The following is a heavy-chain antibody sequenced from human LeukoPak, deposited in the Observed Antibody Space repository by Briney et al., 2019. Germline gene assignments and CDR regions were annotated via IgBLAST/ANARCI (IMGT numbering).Heavy chain of an antibody. J-gene: IGHJ4*02. CDR2: ISWDGGST. CDR3: AKGDSSSWYGSDY. Sequence: GGSLRLSCAASGFTFDDYTMHWVRQAPGKGLEWVSLISWDGGSTYYADSVKGRFTISRDNSKNSLYLQMNSLRTEDTALYYCAKGDSSSWYGSDYWGQGTLVTVSS. D-gene: IGHD6-13*01. CDR1: GFTFDDYT. V-gene: IGHV3-43*01.